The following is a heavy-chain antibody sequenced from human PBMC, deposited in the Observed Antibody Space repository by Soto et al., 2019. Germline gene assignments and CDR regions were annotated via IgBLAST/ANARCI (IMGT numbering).Heavy chain of an antibody. J-gene: IGHJ4*02. V-gene: IGHV3-23*01. CDR1: GFTFSSYA. Sequence: PGGSLRLSCAASGFTFSSYAMSWVRQAPGKGLEWVSAISGSGGSTYYADSVKGRFTISRDNSKNTLYLQMNSLRAEDTAVYYCAKREGRGYSYGYDYWGQGTLVTVSS. D-gene: IGHD5-18*01. CDR3: AKREGRGYSYGYDY. CDR2: ISGSGGST.